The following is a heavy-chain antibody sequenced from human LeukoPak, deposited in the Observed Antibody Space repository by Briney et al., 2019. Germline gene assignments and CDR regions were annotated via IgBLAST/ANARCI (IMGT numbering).Heavy chain of an antibody. J-gene: IGHJ4*02. CDR3: ARGPRPLWFGEC. CDR2: IYYSGST. CDR1: GGSISSSSYY. D-gene: IGHD3-10*01. Sequence: PSETLSLTCTVSGGSISSSSYYWGWIRQPPGKGLEWIGSIYYSGSTYYNPSLKSRVTISVDTSKNQFSLKLSSVTAADTAVYYCARGPRPLWFGECWGQGTLVTVSS. V-gene: IGHV4-39*01.